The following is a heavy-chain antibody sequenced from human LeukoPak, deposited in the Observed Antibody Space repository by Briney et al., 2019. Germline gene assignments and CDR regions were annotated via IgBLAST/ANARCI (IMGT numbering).Heavy chain of an antibody. V-gene: IGHV3-20*04. CDR1: GFTFVDYG. CDR3: AGHYGSGTYVDQ. Sequence: GGSLRLSCAASGFTFVDYGTGWVRQAPGKGLEWLAGINGNGGSPGYADSVKGRFTISRDNAKNSVYLQMNSLRDEDTALYYCAGHYGSGTYVDQWGQGTLVTVSS. D-gene: IGHD3-10*01. CDR2: INGNGGSP. J-gene: IGHJ4*02.